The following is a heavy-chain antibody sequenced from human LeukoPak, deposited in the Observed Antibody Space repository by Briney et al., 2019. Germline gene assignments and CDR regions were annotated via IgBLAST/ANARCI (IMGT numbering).Heavy chain of an antibody. J-gene: IGHJ5*02. CDR3: ARDTCSSPSGTIAGFDP. D-gene: IGHD2-2*01. CDR1: GYTFTSYG. CDR2: INAYNGNT. Sequence: GASVKVSCKASGYTFTSYGMNWVRQAPGQGLEWMGWINAYNGNTNYAQKFQGRVTMTRDTSISTVNMELSRLRSDDTAVYYCARDTCSSPSGTIAGFDPWGQGTLVTVSS. V-gene: IGHV1-2*02.